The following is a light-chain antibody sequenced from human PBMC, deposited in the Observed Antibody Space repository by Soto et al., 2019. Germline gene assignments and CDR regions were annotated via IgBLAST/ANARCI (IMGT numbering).Light chain of an antibody. CDR3: QQSYSTPIT. CDR1: RDVNKW. V-gene: IGKV1-5*03. Sequence: RMSQSPATLSAYVGDRVTIPCRASRDVNKWLAWYQQKPGQAPKLLISKASNLESGVPSRFSGSGSGTEYTLTISSLQPEDFATYYCQQSYSTPITFGQGTRLEVK. J-gene: IGKJ5*01. CDR2: KAS.